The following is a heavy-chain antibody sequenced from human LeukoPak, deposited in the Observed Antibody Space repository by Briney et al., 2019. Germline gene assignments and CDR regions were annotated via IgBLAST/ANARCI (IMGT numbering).Heavy chain of an antibody. D-gene: IGHD5-18*01. CDR2: INHSGST. CDR3: ARGRGYSYGSGPLLGY. V-gene: IGHV4-34*01. Sequence: SETLSLTCAVYGGSFSVYYWSWIRQPPGKGLEWIGEINHSGSTNHNPPLKSRVTISVDTSKNQFSLKLSYVTAADTAVYYCARGRGYSYGSGPLLGYWGQGTLVTVSA. CDR1: GGSFSVYY. J-gene: IGHJ4*02.